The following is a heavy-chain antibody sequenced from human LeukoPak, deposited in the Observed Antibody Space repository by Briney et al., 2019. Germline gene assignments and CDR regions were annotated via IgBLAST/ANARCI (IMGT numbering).Heavy chain of an antibody. CDR2: ISYDGSNK. CDR3: AREGIAAAVFDY. V-gene: IGHV3-30-3*01. J-gene: IGHJ4*02. Sequence: GRSLRLSCAASGFTLSSYAMHWVRQAPGKGLEWVAVISYDGSNKYYADSVKGRFTISRDNSKNTLYLQMNSLRAEDTAVYYCAREGIAAAVFDYWGQGTLVTVSS. D-gene: IGHD6-13*01. CDR1: GFTLSSYA.